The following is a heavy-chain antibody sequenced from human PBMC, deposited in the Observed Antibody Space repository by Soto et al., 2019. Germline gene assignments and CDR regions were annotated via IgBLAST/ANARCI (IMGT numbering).Heavy chain of an antibody. Sequence: SETLSLTCTVSGGSISSYYWSWIRQPAGKGLEWIGRIYTSGSTNYNPSLKSRVTMSVDTSKNQFSLKLSSVTAADTAVYYCARGIAAVAKNWFDPWGQGTLVTVSS. V-gene: IGHV4-4*07. CDR3: ARGIAAVAKNWFDP. D-gene: IGHD6-13*01. J-gene: IGHJ5*02. CDR1: GGSISSYY. CDR2: IYTSGST.